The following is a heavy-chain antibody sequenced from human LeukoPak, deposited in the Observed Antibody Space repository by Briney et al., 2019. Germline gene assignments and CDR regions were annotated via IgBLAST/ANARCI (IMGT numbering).Heavy chain of an antibody. D-gene: IGHD2-21*01. CDR2: IYYSGST. J-gene: IGHJ5*02. V-gene: IGHV4-59*12. CDR3: AREDVFAGNWFDP. CDR1: GGSISSYY. Sequence: SETLSLTCTVSGGSISSYYWSWIRQPPGKGLEWIGYIYYSGSTYYNPSLKSRVTISVDTSKNQFSLKLSSVTAADTAVYYCAREDVFAGNWFDPWGQGTLVTVSS.